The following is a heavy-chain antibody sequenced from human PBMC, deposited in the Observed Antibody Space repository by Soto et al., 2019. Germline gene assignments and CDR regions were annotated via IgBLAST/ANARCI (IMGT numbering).Heavy chain of an antibody. J-gene: IGHJ4*02. V-gene: IGHV3-30*03. D-gene: IGHD6-19*01. CDR2: VSHDGGNT. CDR1: GFTFSDYA. CDR3: ARGGRPWLGTSDFNY. Sequence: VLLVESGGGVVQPGRSLRLSCAASGFTFSDYAMHWVRQAPGKGLEWVAVVSHDGGNTHYADSVKGRFTISRDSSKNTVSLEMTSLGAEDTAVYYCARGGRPWLGTSDFNYWGQGALVTVSS.